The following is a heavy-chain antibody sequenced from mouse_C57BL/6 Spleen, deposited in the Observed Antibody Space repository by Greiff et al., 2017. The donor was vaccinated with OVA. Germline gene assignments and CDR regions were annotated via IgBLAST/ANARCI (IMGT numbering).Heavy chain of an antibody. J-gene: IGHJ2*01. CDR1: GYTFTSYW. CDR3: AREGSSGV. Sequence: QVQLQQPGAELVKPGASVKMSCKASGYTFTSYWITWVKQRPGQGLEWIGDIYPGSGSTKYNAKFKSKATLTVATSSSTAYMQLSSLTSEDSAVYYCAREGSSGVWGQGTTLTVSS. CDR2: IYPGSGST. D-gene: IGHD1-1*01. V-gene: IGHV1-55*01.